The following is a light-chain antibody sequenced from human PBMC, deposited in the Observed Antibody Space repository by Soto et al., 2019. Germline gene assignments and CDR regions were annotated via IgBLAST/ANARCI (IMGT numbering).Light chain of an antibody. Sequence: QSVLTQPASVSGSPGQSITISCTGTSSDVGGYDYVSWYQQYPGKAPKFMIYEVTNRPSGVSHRFSGSKSGNTASLTISGLQAEDEADYYCTSYTSSNTLDVFGTGTKVTVL. V-gene: IGLV2-14*01. J-gene: IGLJ1*01. CDR1: SSDVGGYDY. CDR3: TSYTSSNTLDV. CDR2: EVT.